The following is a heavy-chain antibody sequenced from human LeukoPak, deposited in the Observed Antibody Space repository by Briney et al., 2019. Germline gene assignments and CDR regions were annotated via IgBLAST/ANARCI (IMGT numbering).Heavy chain of an antibody. CDR3: VSAMTA. CDR1: GFTFSSYS. J-gene: IGHJ5*02. Sequence: GGSLRLSCAASGFTFSSYSMNWVRQAPGKGLEWVAYIRSNSSHTNYADSVKGRFTISRDNAKNSLYLQMTRLRVEDTAIYYCVSAMTAWGQGTLVTVSS. V-gene: IGHV3-21*05. CDR2: IRSNSSHT.